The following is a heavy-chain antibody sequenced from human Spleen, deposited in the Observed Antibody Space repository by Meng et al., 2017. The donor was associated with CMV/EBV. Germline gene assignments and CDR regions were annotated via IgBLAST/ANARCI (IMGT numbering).Heavy chain of an antibody. CDR3: AKLGGDGSGTWTEAFDS. J-gene: IGHJ4*02. Sequence: ASVKVSCKTSGYVFSSFDISWVRQAAGQGLEWMGWMNPKTGNTGSAQRFQDRIIMTRDTSTSTAYMQLSGLRSEDTAVYFCAKLGGDGSGTWTEAFDSWGQGTLVIVSS. D-gene: IGHD3-10*01. CDR2: MNPKTGNT. V-gene: IGHV1-8*02. CDR1: GYVFSSFD.